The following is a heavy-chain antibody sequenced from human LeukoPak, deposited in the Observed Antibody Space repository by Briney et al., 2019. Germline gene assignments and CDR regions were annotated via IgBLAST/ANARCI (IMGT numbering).Heavy chain of an antibody. Sequence: ASVKVSCKASGGTFSSYAISWVRQAPGQGLEWMGWINPNSGGTNYAQKFQGRVTMTRDTSISTAYMELSRLRSDDTAVYYCAREPRTGTTWGEYDYWGQGTLVTVSS. J-gene: IGHJ4*02. CDR1: GGTFSSYA. V-gene: IGHV1-2*02. CDR2: INPNSGGT. D-gene: IGHD1-1*01. CDR3: AREPRTGTTWGEYDY.